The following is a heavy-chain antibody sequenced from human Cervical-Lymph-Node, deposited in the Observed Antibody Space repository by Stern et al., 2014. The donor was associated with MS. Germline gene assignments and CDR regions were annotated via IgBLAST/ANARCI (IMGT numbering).Heavy chain of an antibody. CDR3: AKDLGGNAFDY. CDR1: GFSFSDYG. D-gene: IGHD4-23*01. CDR2: ISYDGTHK. J-gene: IGHJ4*02. Sequence: VQLVESGGGVVQPGTSLRLSCVASGFSFSDYGIHWVRQAPGKALEWVAVISYDGTHKYYADSLKGRVTISRDNSRNTLHLQMNSLRSDDTAVYYCAKDLGGNAFDYWGRGTLVTVSS. V-gene: IGHV3-30*18.